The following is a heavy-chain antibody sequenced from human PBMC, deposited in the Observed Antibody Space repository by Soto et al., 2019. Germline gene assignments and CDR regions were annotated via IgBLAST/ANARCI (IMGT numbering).Heavy chain of an antibody. CDR2: INSDGSST. Sequence: EVQLVESGGGLVQPGGSLRLSCAASGFTFSSYWMHWVRQAPGKGLVWVSRINSDGSSTTYADSVKGRFTISRDNARNTLYRQRNSLRDEDTAVYYCVRVRERATIGAFDYWGQGTLVPVSS. J-gene: IGHJ4*02. CDR1: GFTFSSYW. D-gene: IGHD1-26*01. V-gene: IGHV3-74*01. CDR3: VRVRERATIGAFDY.